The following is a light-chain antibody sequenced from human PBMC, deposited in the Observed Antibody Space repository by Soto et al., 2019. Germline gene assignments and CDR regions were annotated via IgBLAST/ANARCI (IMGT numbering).Light chain of an antibody. V-gene: IGKV1-5*03. J-gene: IGKJ1*01. CDR1: QSISSW. Sequence: DIQMTQSPSILSASVGDRVTITCRASQSISSWLAWYQQKPGKAPNLLIHKASHLESEVPSRFSGRGSGTEFTLTITSLQPDDFATYYCQQYKRYSKTFGQGTKVDI. CDR2: KAS. CDR3: QQYKRYSKT.